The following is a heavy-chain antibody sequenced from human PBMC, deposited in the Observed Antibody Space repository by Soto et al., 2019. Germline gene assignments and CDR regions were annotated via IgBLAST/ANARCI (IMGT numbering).Heavy chain of an antibody. CDR2: IYYSGST. V-gene: IGHV4-31*03. CDR1: GGSISRGGYY. J-gene: IGHJ5*02. CDR3: ARAAPPPLRFSNSFDP. D-gene: IGHD3-3*01. Sequence: PSETLSVTCTVSGGSISRGGYYWSWIRQHPGKGLEWIGYIYYSGSTYYNPSLKSRVTISVDTSKNQFSLKLSSGTAADTAVYYCARAAPPPLRFSNSFDPWGQGTLVTVSS.